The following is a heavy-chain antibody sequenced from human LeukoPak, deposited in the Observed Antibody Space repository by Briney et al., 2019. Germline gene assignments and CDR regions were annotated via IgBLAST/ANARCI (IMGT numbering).Heavy chain of an antibody. CDR3: ARGCSNTYYCGSSGHDDAFDL. D-gene: IGHD3-22*01. J-gene: IGHJ3*01. CDR2: INHSGST. Sequence: SETLSLTCAVYGGSFSGYYWSWIRQPPGKGLEWIGEINHSGSTNYNPSLKSRVTISVDTSKNQYSLKLSSVTAADTAVYYCARGCSNTYYCGSSGHDDAFDLWGQRTVVTVSS. CDR1: GGSFSGYY. V-gene: IGHV4-34*01.